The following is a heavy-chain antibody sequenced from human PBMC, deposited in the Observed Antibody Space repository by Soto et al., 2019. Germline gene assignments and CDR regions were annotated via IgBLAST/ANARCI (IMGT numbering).Heavy chain of an antibody. V-gene: IGHV4-59*08. CDR1: GGSISSYY. CDR3: GRHHRRLRFLEGLLDPHMDV. J-gene: IGHJ6*03. Sequence: PSETLSLTCTVSGGSISSYYWSWIRQPPGKGLEWIGYIYYSGSTNYNPSLKSRVTISVDTSKNQFSLKLSSVTAADTAVYYCGRHHRRLRFLEGLLDPHMDVWGKGTTVTVSS. D-gene: IGHD3-3*01. CDR2: IYYSGST.